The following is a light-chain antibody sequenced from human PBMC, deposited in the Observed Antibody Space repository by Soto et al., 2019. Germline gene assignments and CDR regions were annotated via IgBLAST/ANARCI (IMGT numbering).Light chain of an antibody. CDR3: SSYASSSSLV. V-gene: IGLV2-14*03. J-gene: IGLJ3*02. CDR2: DVS. Sequence: QSALTQPRSVSGSPGQSVTISCTGTSSDVGGYNYVSWYQQHPGKAPKFVIYDVSNRPSGVSNRFSGSKSGNTASLTISGLQAEDEADYYCSSYASSSSLVFGGGTKVTVL. CDR1: SSDVGGYNY.